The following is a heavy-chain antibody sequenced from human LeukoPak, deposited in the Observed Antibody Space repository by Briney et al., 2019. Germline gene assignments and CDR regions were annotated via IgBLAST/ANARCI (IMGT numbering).Heavy chain of an antibody. J-gene: IGHJ4*02. V-gene: IGHV4-34*01. CDR2: INHSGST. D-gene: IGHD4-17*01. CDR1: GGSFSGYY. Sequence: SETLSLTCAVYGGSFSGYYWSWIRQPPGKGLEWIGEINHSGSTNYNPSLKSRVTISVDTSKNQFSLKLSSVAAADTAVYYCARYYGVLYFDYWGQGTLVTVSS. CDR3: ARYYGVLYFDY.